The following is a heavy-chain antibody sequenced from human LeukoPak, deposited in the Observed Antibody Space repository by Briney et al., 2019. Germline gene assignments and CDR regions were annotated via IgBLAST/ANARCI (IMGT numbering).Heavy chain of an antibody. V-gene: IGHV4-34*01. CDR2: INHSGST. CDR3: AMMRDSSGYRPSDY. Sequence: SETLSLTCAVYGGSFSGYYWSWIRQPPGKGLEWIGEINHSGSTNCNPSLKSRVTISVDTSKNRFSLKLSSVTAADTAVYYCAMMRDSSGYRPSDYWGQGTLVTVSS. CDR1: GGSFSGYY. D-gene: IGHD3-22*01. J-gene: IGHJ4*02.